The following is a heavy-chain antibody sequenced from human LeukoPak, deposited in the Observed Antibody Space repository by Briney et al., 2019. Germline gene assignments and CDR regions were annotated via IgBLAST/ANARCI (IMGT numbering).Heavy chain of an antibody. Sequence: ASVEVSCKASGYTFTSYDINWVRQAPGQGLEWMGMIYPRDGSTSYAQRFQDRVTVTRDTSTSTVHMELSGLRSEDTAVYYCARDQEGFDYWGQGTLVTVSS. CDR3: ARDQEGFDY. CDR1: GYTFTSYD. J-gene: IGHJ4*02. V-gene: IGHV1-46*01. CDR2: IYPRDGST.